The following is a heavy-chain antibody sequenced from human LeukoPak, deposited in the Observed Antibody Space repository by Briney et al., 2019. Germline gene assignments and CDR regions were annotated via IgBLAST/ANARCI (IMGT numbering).Heavy chain of an antibody. CDR3: ASGYCSGGTCYRDYDGNVPFDY. D-gene: IGHD2-15*01. J-gene: IGHJ4*02. CDR2: INSDGSST. CDR1: GFSFSSYW. V-gene: IGHV3-74*01. Sequence: GGSLRLSCAASGFSFSSYWMHWVRQAPGKGLVWVTRINSDGSSTDYADSVKGRFTISRDNAKNTLYLQMNGLRAEDTAVYYCASGYCSGGTCYRDYDGNVPFDYWGQGTLVTVSS.